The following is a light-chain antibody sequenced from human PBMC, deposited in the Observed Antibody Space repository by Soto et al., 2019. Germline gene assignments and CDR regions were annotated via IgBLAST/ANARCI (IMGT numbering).Light chain of an antibody. CDR3: QQRSNGPIT. V-gene: IGKV3D-20*02. Sequence: EIVLTQSPGTLSLSPWERSTLACRVSQSVSRSYVDGDQQKPGKAPRLFIYADSHRATVSPAMFSGSGSVTEFTLTSSSLEPADFSVYYCQQRSNGPITFGPGTRLEIK. CDR1: QSVSRSY. CDR2: ADS. J-gene: IGKJ5*01.